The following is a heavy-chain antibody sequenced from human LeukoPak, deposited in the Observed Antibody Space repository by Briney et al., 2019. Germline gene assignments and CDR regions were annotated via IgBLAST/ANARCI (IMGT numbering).Heavy chain of an antibody. Sequence: GESLKISCKGSEYRFANYWIGWVRQMPGKGLEWLGIIYPDDFDVRYSPSLQGHVTISADKSVNTAYLQWSSLKASDTAMYYCARTPDPFTATWYWFDSWGQGTQVIVSS. CDR2: IYPDDFDV. CDR1: EYRFANYW. V-gene: IGHV5-51*03. J-gene: IGHJ5*01. D-gene: IGHD6-13*01. CDR3: ARTPDPFTATWYWFDS.